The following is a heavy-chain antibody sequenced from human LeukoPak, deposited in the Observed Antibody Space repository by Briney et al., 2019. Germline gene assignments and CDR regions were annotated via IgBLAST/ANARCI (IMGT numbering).Heavy chain of an antibody. Sequence: ASVEVSCKASGYTFTSYGISWVRQAPGQGLEWMGWISAYNGNTNYAQKLQGRVTMTTDTSTSTAYMELRSLRSDDTAVYYCARDRLRGGGDIPDYDYVWGSYLKATGGNSGQADAFDIWGQGTMVTVSS. CDR3: ARDRLRGGGDIPDYDYVWGSYLKATGGNSGQADAFDI. J-gene: IGHJ3*02. D-gene: IGHD3-16*01. CDR2: ISAYNGNT. CDR1: GYTFTSYG. V-gene: IGHV1-18*01.